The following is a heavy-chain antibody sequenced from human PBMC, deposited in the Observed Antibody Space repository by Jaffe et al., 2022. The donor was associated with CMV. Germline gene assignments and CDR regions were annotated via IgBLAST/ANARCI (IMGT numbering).Heavy chain of an antibody. CDR1: GFTFSSYE. D-gene: IGHD4-4*01. V-gene: IGHV3-48*03. J-gene: IGHJ4*02. CDR3: ARGEGDEGADYSILFDY. CDR2: ISSSGSTI. Sequence: EVQLVESGGGLVQPGGSLRLSCAASGFTFSSYEMNWVRQAPGKGLEWVSYISSSGSTIYYADSVKGRFTISRDNAKNSLYLQMNSLRAEDTAVYYCARGEGDEGADYSILFDYWGQGTLVTVSS.